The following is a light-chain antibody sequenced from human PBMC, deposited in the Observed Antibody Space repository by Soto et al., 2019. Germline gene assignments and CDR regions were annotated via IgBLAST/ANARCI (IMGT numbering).Light chain of an antibody. CDR2: DVS. J-gene: IGLJ1*01. CDR1: GSDVGTYNR. CDR3: SSYTSSSTYV. Sequence: QSVLTQPPSVSGSPGQSVAISCTGTGSDVGTYNRVSWYQQPPGTAPKLMIYDVSDQPSGVPDRFSGSKSGNTASLTISGLQAEDEADYYCSSYTSSSTYVFGTGTKVTVL. V-gene: IGLV2-18*02.